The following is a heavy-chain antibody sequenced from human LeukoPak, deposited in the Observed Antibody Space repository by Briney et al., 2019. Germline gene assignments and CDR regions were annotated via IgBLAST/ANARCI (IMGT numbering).Heavy chain of an antibody. Sequence: GGSLRLSCAASGFTFSSYSMNWVRQAPGKGLEWASSISSSSSYIYYADSVKGRFTISRDNAKNSLYLQMNSLRAEDTAVYYCARDHSGSYTYYYYYGMDVWGQGTTVTVSS. CDR2: ISSSSSYI. D-gene: IGHD1-26*01. CDR1: GFTFSSYS. CDR3: ARDHSGSYTYYYYYGMDV. V-gene: IGHV3-21*01. J-gene: IGHJ6*02.